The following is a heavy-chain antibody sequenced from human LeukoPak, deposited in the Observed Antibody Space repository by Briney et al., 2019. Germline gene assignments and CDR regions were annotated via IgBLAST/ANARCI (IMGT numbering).Heavy chain of an antibody. CDR2: IYYTGST. Sequence: PSETLSLTCTVSGGSISSSSYYWGWVRQPPGKGLEWIGSIYYTGSTYYNPSLKSRVTISVDTSKNQFSLKLSSVTAADTAVYYCARHTPYSSRPQTSWFDPWGQGTLVTVSS. V-gene: IGHV4-39*01. D-gene: IGHD6-13*01. CDR1: GGSISSSSYY. CDR3: ARHTPYSSRPQTSWFDP. J-gene: IGHJ5*02.